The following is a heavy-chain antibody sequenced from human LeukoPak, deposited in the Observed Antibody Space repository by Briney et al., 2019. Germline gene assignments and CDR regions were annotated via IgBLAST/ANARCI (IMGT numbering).Heavy chain of an antibody. J-gene: IGHJ4*02. CDR1: GYTLTELS. D-gene: IGHD5-18*01. CDR3: ATGRSGYGYVIDS. V-gene: IGHV1-24*01. CDR2: FDPEDDET. Sequence: ASVKVSCKVSGYTLTELSIHGGRQALGKGLEWMGGFDPEDDETIYAQKFQGRVTLTEDTSTDTAHVELSSLSSEDTAVYYCATGRSGYGYVIDSWGQGTLVTVSS.